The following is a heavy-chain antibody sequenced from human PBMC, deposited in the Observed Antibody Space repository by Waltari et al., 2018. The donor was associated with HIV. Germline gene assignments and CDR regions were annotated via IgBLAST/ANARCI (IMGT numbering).Heavy chain of an antibody. CDR1: EFSFGCSDYD. D-gene: IGHD3-9*01. Sequence: EVRLVDSGGGLVQPGGCLRVSCVASEFSFGCSDYDMHWARQVPGDGLEWVAGIDEADDTYYADAVKGRLTMSRENRKISVYLQRNDLRVGDTAVYYCARIFRTGTNVMDVWGRGATVIVSS. V-gene: IGHV3-13*01. J-gene: IGHJ6*02. CDR2: IDEADDT. CDR3: ARIFRTGTNVMDV.